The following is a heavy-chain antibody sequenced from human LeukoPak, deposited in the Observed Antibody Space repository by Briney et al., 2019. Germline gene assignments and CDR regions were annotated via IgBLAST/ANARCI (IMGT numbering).Heavy chain of an antibody. V-gene: IGHV3-23*01. CDR1: GFTFNTYG. D-gene: IGHD3-22*01. CDR3: VRDWGYDSSGYWQKYFDT. CDR2: ISGSGGAT. J-gene: IGHJ4*02. Sequence: GGSLRLSCAASGFTFNTYGMSWVRQAPGKGLEWVSGISGSGGATYYADSVKGRFTISRDNAKNTVYLQMNSLRAEDTAVYYCVRDWGYDSSGYWQKYFDTWGQGTLVTVSS.